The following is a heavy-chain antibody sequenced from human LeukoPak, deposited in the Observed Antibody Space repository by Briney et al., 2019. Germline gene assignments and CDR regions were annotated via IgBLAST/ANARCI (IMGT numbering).Heavy chain of an antibody. CDR1: GFTFSDYE. CDR3: ARGALHVFDY. CDR2: ISTSGSTT. Sequence: PGGSLRLSCAASGFTFSDYEINWVRQAPGKGLEWVSCISTSGSTTCYADSVKGRFTISRDNAKNSLFLQMNTLTVEVTAVYYCARGALHVFDYWGQGTPVTVSS. V-gene: IGHV3-48*03. D-gene: IGHD3-10*02. J-gene: IGHJ4*02.